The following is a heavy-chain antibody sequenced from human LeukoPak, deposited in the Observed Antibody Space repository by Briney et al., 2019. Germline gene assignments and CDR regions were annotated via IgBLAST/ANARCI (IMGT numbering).Heavy chain of an antibody. Sequence: GASVKVSCKASGYTFIDYYMHWVRQAPGQGLEWMGWISAYNGNTNYAQKLQGRVTMTTDTSTSTAYMELRSLRSDDTAVYYCARVPYSGSYFDYWGQGTLVTVSS. CDR1: GYTFIDYY. D-gene: IGHD1-26*01. J-gene: IGHJ4*02. CDR2: ISAYNGNT. CDR3: ARVPYSGSYFDY. V-gene: IGHV1-18*04.